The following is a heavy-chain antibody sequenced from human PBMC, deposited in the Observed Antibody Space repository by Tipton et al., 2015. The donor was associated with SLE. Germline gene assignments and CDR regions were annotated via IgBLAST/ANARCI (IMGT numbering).Heavy chain of an antibody. J-gene: IGHJ5*02. V-gene: IGHV4-59*01. D-gene: IGHD4-17*01. CDR3: ARDYGPGNWFDP. CDR2: IHHSGST. Sequence: TLSLTCTVSGGSISSYYWNWIRQPPGKGLEWIGHIHHSGSTAYNPSLQSRVTISRDPSKNQFSLKLTSVTAADTAVYYCARDYGPGNWFDPWGQGTLVTVSS. CDR1: GGSISSYY.